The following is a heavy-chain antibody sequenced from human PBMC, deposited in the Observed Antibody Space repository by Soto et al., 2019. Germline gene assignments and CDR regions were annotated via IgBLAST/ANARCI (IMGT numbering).Heavy chain of an antibody. J-gene: IGHJ4*02. V-gene: IGHV3-30-3*01. CDR3: ARDPEGDYYDSSGYSFFYFDY. CDR1: GFTFSSYA. Sequence: GGSLRLSCAASGFTFSSYAMHWVRQAPGKGLEWVAVISSDGSNKYYADSMKGRFTISRDNSKNTLYLQMNRLRAEDTAVYYWARDPEGDYYDSSGYSFFYFDYWGQGTLVTVSS. D-gene: IGHD3-22*01. CDR2: ISSDGSNK.